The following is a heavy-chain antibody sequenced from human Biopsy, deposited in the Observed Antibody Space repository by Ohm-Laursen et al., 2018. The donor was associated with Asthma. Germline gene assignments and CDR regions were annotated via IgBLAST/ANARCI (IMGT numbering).Heavy chain of an antibody. J-gene: IGHJ6*02. V-gene: IGHV1-69*13. CDR2: IMTVFGTT. D-gene: IGHD6-19*01. Sequence: EASVKVSCKAPGGTFSNFAISWVRQAPGQGLEWLGGIMTVFGTTNYAQKFQGRVTITADESTSTAYMGVTSLRSEDTAIYYCARCQVGYSSGWSLLLKKIYYSGMDVWGQGTAITVSS. CDR3: ARCQVGYSSGWSLLLKKIYYSGMDV. CDR1: GGTFSNFA.